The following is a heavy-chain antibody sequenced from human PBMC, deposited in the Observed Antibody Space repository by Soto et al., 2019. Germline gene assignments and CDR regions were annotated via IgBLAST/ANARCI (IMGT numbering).Heavy chain of an antibody. CDR3: ARVHVMVVAGSTFDY. D-gene: IGHD6-19*01. CDR2: IYHGGTT. V-gene: IGHV4-38-2*02. J-gene: IGHJ4*01. CDR1: GYSIISGSY. Sequence: LSLTCTVSGYSIISGSYWSWIRQPPGKGPEWIASIYHGGTTFYNPPLKSRITISVDTSNNQFSLKLTSVTAADTAVYYCARVHVMVVAGSTFDYWGHGTLVTVSS.